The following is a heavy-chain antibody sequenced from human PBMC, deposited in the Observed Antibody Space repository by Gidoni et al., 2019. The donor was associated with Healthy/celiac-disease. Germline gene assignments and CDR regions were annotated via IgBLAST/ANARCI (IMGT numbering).Heavy chain of an antibody. CDR1: GFPVRRTY. D-gene: IGHD6-19*01. CDR2: IYSGGST. CDR3: ASSGGRIAVAGTRLRQLDY. J-gene: IGHJ4*02. Sequence: EVQLVESGGGLIQPGGSLSPSCAASGFPVRRTYMSWVRQAPGKGLEWVSVIYSGGSTYYADSVKGRFTISRDNSKNTLYLQMNSLRAEDTAVYYCASSGGRIAVAGTRLRQLDYWGQGTLVTVSS. V-gene: IGHV3-53*01.